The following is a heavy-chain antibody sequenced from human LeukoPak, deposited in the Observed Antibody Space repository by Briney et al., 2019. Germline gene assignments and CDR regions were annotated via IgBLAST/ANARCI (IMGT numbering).Heavy chain of an antibody. D-gene: IGHD3-16*02. Sequence: PGETLRLSCAASGFTFSVYYMSWIRQAPGKGLEWVSTITGSGGSTYYTDSVKGRFTISRDNSKNTLYLQMNSLRPEDTAVYYCAKGGLGESSLNNFDYWGQGTLVTVSS. V-gene: IGHV3-23*01. J-gene: IGHJ4*02. CDR2: ITGSGGST. CDR3: AKGGLGESSLNNFDY. CDR1: GFTFSVYY.